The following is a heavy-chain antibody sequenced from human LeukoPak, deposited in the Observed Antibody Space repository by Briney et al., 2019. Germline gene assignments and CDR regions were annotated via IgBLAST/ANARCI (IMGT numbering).Heavy chain of an antibody. CDR3: TRVGLTSGSYFSFDY. J-gene: IGHJ4*02. V-gene: IGHV3-74*01. D-gene: IGHD1-26*01. Sequence: GGSLRLSCAASGFTFSSYWMHWVRQAPGKGLVWVSRINSDGSSTNYAGSVKGRFTISRDNAKNTLYLQMNSLRVEDTAVYYCTRVGLTSGSYFSFDYWGQGTLVTVSS. CDR2: INSDGSST. CDR1: GFTFSSYW.